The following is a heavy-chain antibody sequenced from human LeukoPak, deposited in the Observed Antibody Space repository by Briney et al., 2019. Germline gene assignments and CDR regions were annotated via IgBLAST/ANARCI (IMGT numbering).Heavy chain of an antibody. V-gene: IGHV1-69*13. CDR1: GGTFSSYA. D-gene: IGHD3-10*01. CDR3: ARGPRRLGESYFDY. Sequence: ASVKVSCKASGGTFSSYAISWVRQAPGQGLEWMGGIIPIFGTANYAQKFQGRVTITADESTSTAYMELSSLRSEDTAVYYCARGPRRLGESYFDYWGQGTLVTVSS. J-gene: IGHJ4*02. CDR2: IIPIFGTA.